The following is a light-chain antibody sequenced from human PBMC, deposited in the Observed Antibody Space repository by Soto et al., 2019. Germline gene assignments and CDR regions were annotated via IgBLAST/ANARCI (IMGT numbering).Light chain of an antibody. J-gene: IGLJ2*01. CDR3: SSYTSSTAVV. V-gene: IGLV2-14*01. CDR1: SSDVGGYNY. Sequence: QSALTQPASVSGSPGQSITISCTGTSSDVGGYNYVSWYQQHPGKAPKLMIYDVSNRPSGVSNRFSGSKSGNTASLTISGLQDEDEADFCCSSYTSSTAVVFGGGTKLTVL. CDR2: DVS.